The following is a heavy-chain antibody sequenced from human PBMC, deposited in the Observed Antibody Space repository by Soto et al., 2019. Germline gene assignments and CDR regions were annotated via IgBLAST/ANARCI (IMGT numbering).Heavy chain of an antibody. J-gene: IGHJ3*02. CDR1: GFTFDDYA. V-gene: IGHV3-9*01. CDR3: AKGREDIVVVVAAFDAFDI. D-gene: IGHD2-15*01. CDR2: ISWNSGSI. Sequence: EVQLVESGGGLVQPGRSLRLSCAASGFTFDDYAMHWVRQAPGKGLEWVSGISWNSGSIGYADSVKGRFTISRDNAKNSLYLQMNSLRAEDTALYYCAKGREDIVVVVAAFDAFDIWGQGTMGTVSS.